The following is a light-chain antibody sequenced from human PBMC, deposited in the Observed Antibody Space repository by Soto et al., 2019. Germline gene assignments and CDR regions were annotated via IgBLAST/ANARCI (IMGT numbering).Light chain of an antibody. J-gene: IGLJ3*02. CDR1: SSKIGPNP. Sequence: QSVLTQPPSASGTRGQRVTIPCSGSSSKIGPNPVSWYQQLPGTAPKLLIYSNNQRPSGVPDRFSGSKSGTSASLAISGLQSEDEAEYFCAAWDDGLNGWVFGGGTKLTVL. CDR2: SNN. CDR3: AAWDDGLNGWV. V-gene: IGLV1-44*01.